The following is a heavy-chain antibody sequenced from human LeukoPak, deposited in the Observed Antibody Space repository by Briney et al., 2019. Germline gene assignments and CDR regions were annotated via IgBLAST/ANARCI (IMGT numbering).Heavy chain of an antibody. V-gene: IGHV1-18*01. D-gene: IGHD3-10*01. CDR3: ARAQRTGFGESSDY. J-gene: IGHJ4*02. CDR1: GGTFSSYA. CDR2: ITAYNGNT. Sequence: GASVKVSCKASGGTFSSYAISWVRQAPGQGLEWMGWITAYNGNTHFAQKLQGRVTMTTDTSTSTAYMELRSLTSDDTAVYYCARAQRTGFGESSDYWGQGTLVTVSS.